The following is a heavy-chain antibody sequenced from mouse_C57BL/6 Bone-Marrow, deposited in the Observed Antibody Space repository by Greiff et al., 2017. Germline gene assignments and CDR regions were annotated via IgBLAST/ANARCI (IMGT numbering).Heavy chain of an antibody. CDR1: GYTFTDYY. CDR3: AKVTTDYFDY. D-gene: IGHD1-1*01. CDR2: INPNNGGT. J-gene: IGHJ2*01. Sequence: EVQLQQSGPELVKPGASVKISCKASGYTFTDYYMNWVKQSHGKSLEWIGDINPNNGGTSYNQKFKGKATLTVDKSSSTAYMELRSLTSEDSAVYYCAKVTTDYFDYWGQGTTLTVSS. V-gene: IGHV1-26*01.